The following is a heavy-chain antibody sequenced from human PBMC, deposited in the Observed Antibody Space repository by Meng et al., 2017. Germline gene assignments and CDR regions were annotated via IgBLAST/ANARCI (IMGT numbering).Heavy chain of an antibody. D-gene: IGHD3-22*01. V-gene: IGHV3-30*01. CDR1: GFTFSSYA. Sequence: HVELGGSGGGGVQPGGSLILSCAASGFTFSSYAMHWVRQAPGKGLEWVAVISYDGSNKYYADSVKGRFTISRDNSKNTLYLQMNSLRAEDTAVYYCARNTYYYDSSGYIDYWGQGTLVTGSS. CDR3: ARNTYYYDSSGYIDY. J-gene: IGHJ4*02. CDR2: ISYDGSNK.